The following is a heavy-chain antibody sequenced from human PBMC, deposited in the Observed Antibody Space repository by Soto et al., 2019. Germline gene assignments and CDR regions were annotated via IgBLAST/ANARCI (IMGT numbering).Heavy chain of an antibody. CDR2: ISYDGSNK. CDR3: ARDQDRSMVSGYFQH. J-gene: IGHJ1*01. V-gene: IGHV3-30-3*01. CDR1: GFTFSSYA. Sequence: PGGSLRLSCAASGFTFSSYAMHWVRQAPGKGLEWVAVISYDGSNKYYADSVKGRFTISRDNSKNTLYLQMNSLRAEDTAVYYCARDQDRSMVSGYFQHWGQGTLVTVSS. D-gene: IGHD5-18*01.